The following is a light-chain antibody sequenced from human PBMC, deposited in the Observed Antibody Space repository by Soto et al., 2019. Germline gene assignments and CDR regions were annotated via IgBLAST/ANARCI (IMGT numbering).Light chain of an antibody. J-gene: IGKJ1*01. CDR1: QGIGSY. CDR2: AAS. Sequence: IQLTQPPSSLSASVGDRVTITCRASQGIGSYLAWYQQKPGEAPKLLIFAASTLQSGVPSRFSGSGSGTDFTLTISNLQPDDFATYYCQQSYSTPRTFGQGTKVDI. CDR3: QQSYSTPRT. V-gene: IGKV1-39*01.